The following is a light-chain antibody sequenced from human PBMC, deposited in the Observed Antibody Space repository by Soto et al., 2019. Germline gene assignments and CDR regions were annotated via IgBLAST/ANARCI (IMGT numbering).Light chain of an antibody. CDR1: QSISGW. CDR3: QQYNRYSSFT. J-gene: IGKJ2*01. V-gene: IGKV1-5*01. CDR2: DAS. Sequence: DIQMTQSPSTLSASIGDRVTITCRASQSISGWLAWYQQKPGIAPKLLIYDASNLESGVPSRFSGSGSGTEFTLTISSLQPDDFATYYCQQYNRYSSFTFGPGTNLEIK.